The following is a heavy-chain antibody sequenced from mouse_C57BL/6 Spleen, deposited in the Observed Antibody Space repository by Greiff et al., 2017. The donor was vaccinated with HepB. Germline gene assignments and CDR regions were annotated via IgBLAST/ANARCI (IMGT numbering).Heavy chain of an antibody. Sequence: VQLKESGPGLVAPSQSLSITCTVSGFSFTSYAISWVRQPPGKGLEWLGVIWTGGGTNYNSALKSRLSISKDNSKSQVFLKMNSLQTDDTARYYCARNNPPYGSSQGYFDVWGTGTTVTVSS. D-gene: IGHD1-1*01. J-gene: IGHJ1*03. V-gene: IGHV2-9-1*01. CDR1: GFSFTSYA. CDR2: IWTGGGT. CDR3: ARNNPPYGSSQGYFDV.